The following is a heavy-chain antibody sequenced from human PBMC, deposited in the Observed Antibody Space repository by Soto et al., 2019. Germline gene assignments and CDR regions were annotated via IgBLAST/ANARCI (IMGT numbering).Heavy chain of an antibody. CDR1: GFTFSSYA. D-gene: IGHD1-1*01. CDR2: IAYDGSNK. CDR3: ARDRAGTVGVGYYYCGMDV. V-gene: IGHV3-30-3*01. J-gene: IGHJ6*02. Sequence: QVQLVESGGGVVQPGRSLRLSCAASGFTFSSYAMHWVRQAPGNGLEWVAGIAYDGSNKYYKDSVKGRFTISRDNTKNTLYLQMNSLRAEDTAVYYCARDRAGTVGVGYYYCGMDVWGQGTTVTVSS.